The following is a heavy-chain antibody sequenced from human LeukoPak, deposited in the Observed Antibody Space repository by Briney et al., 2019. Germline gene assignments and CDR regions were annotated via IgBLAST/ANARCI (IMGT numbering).Heavy chain of an antibody. CDR1: GFTFSSYA. V-gene: IGHV3-30-3*01. CDR3: ARGLQYDYVWGPYDY. Sequence: PGRSLRLSCAASGFTFSSYAMHWVRQAPGKGLEWVAVISYDGSNKYYADSVKGRFTISRDNSKNTLYLQMNSLRAEDTAVYYCARGLQYDYVWGPYDYWGQGTLVTVSS. J-gene: IGHJ4*02. CDR2: ISYDGSNK. D-gene: IGHD3-16*01.